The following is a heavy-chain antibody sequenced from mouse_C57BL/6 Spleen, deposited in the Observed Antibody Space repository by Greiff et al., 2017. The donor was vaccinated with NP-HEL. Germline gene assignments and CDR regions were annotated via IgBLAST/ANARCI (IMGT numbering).Heavy chain of an antibody. CDR2: INPSTGGT. CDR1: GYSFTGYY. V-gene: IGHV1-42*01. J-gene: IGHJ3*01. D-gene: IGHD2-5*01. Sequence: EVQLQQSGPELVKPGASVKISCKASGYSFTGYYMNWVKQSPEKSLEWIGEINPSTGGTTYNQKFKAKATLTVDKSSSTAYMQLKSLTSEDSAVYYCARRDSNYLAYWGQGTPVTVSA. CDR3: ARRDSNYLAY.